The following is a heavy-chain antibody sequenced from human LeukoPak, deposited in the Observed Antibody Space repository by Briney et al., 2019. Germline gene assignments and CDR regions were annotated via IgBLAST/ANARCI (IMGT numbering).Heavy chain of an antibody. V-gene: IGHV4-4*07. CDR2: IYTSGST. D-gene: IGHD3-10*01. Sequence: SETLSLTCTVSGGSISSYYWSWIRQPAGKGLEWIGRIYTSGSTNYNPSLKSRVTMSVDTSKNQFSLKLSSVTAADTAVYYCARGTMVRGSPLHLYYYYYMDVWGKGTTVTVSS. J-gene: IGHJ6*03. CDR1: GGSISSYY. CDR3: ARGTMVRGSPLHLYYYYYMDV.